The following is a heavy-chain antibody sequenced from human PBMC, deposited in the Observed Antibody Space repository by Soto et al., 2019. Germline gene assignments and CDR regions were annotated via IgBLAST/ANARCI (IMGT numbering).Heavy chain of an antibody. V-gene: IGHV4-34*01. CDR3: ARGRITYYYDSSGYYPRLYYFDY. J-gene: IGHJ4*02. D-gene: IGHD3-22*01. Sequence: SETLSLTCAVYGGSFSGYYWSWIRQPPGKGLEWIGEINHSGSTNYNPSLKSRVTISVDTSKNQFSLKLSSVTAADTAVYYCARGRITYYYDSSGYYPRLYYFDYWGQGTLVTVS. CDR1: GGSFSGYY. CDR2: INHSGST.